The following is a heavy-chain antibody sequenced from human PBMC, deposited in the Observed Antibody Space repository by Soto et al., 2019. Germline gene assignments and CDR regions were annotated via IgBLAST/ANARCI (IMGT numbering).Heavy chain of an antibody. CDR3: ARQTTGTTFYYYMDV. CDR1: GGSISSYY. V-gene: IGHV4-39*01. J-gene: IGHJ6*03. CDR2: IYYSGST. Sequence: SETLSLTCTVSGGSISSYYWSWIRQPPGKGLEWIGSIYYSGSTYYNPSLKSRVTISVDTSKNQFSLKLSSVTAADTAVYYCARQTTGTTFYYYMDVWGKGTTVTVSS. D-gene: IGHD1-7*01.